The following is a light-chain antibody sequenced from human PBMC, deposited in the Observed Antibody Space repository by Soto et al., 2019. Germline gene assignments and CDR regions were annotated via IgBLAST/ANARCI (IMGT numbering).Light chain of an antibody. CDR3: QQYNDWPPMYT. Sequence: EIVMTQSPATLSVSPGERATLSCRASQSVSSNLAWYQQKPGQAPRLLIYGASTRATGIPARFSGSGSGTEFTLTISSLQSEDLAVYYCQQYNDWPPMYTFGQGTQVEIK. V-gene: IGKV3-15*01. CDR2: GAS. J-gene: IGKJ2*01. CDR1: QSVSSN.